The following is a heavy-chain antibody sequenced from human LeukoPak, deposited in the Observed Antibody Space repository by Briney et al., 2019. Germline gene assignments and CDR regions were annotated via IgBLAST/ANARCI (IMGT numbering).Heavy chain of an antibody. CDR1: GFTFDTYA. CDR2: MSGPGNRR. J-gene: IGHJ4*02. V-gene: IGHV3-23*01. D-gene: IGHD1-1*01. Sequence: GGTLRLSCAASGFTFDTYAMTWVRQSPGKGLEWVSTMSGPGNRRLYAYSVKGRFTISRDSSKHTLYLQMNSLRPEDTAVYYCAKEGSNWDVDYWGQGTLVTVSS. CDR3: AKEGSNWDVDY.